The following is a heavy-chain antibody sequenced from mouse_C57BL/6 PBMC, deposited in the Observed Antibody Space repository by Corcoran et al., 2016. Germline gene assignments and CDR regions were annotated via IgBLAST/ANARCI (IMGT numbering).Heavy chain of an antibody. CDR2: IYWDDDK. J-gene: IGHJ4*01. D-gene: IGHD1-1*01. V-gene: IGHV8-12*01. CDR1: GFSLSTSGMG. CDR3: ARSPPTVVEGYAMDY. Sequence: XVTLKESGPGILQSSQTLSLTCSFSGFSLSTSGMGVSWIRQPSGKGLEWLAHIYWDDDKRYKPSLKSRLTISKDTSRNQVFLKITSVDTADTATYYCARSPPTVVEGYAMDYWGQGTSVTVSS.